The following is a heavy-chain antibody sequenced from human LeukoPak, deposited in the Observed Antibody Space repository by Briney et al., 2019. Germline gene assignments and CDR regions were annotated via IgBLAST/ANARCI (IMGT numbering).Heavy chain of an antibody. D-gene: IGHD3-22*01. J-gene: IGHJ4*02. CDR3: ARGWDYDSGGRPTAYVY. V-gene: IGHV1-69*13. CDR1: GGTFSSYA. CDR2: IIPLFGTA. Sequence: SVKVSCKASGGTFSSYAINWVRQAPGPGLEWMGGIIPLFGTANYAQKFQGRVTITADESTSTVYMELNSLKSEDTAVYYCARGWDYDSGGRPTAYVYWGQGTLVTVSS.